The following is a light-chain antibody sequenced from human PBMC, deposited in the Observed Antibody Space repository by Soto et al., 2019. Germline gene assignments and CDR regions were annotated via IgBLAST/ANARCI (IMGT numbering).Light chain of an antibody. CDR3: QQYYSTLALT. J-gene: IGKJ4*01. CDR1: QSLLYSSNSKNH. Sequence: DIVLTQSPDSLAVSLGERATINCKSSQSLLYSSNSKNHLAWYQHKPGQPPKLLIYWASTRESGVPDRFSGSGSGADFTLTISSLQAEDVAVYYCQQYYSTLALTFGGGTKVEIK. CDR2: WAS. V-gene: IGKV4-1*01.